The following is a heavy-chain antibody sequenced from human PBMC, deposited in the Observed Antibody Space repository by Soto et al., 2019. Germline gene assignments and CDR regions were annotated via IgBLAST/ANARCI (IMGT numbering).Heavy chain of an antibody. J-gene: IGHJ4*02. D-gene: IGHD1-20*01. Sequence: PGGSLRLSCATSGFDFSNTWIHWVRQVPGQGLVWVSRINSGGSSIIYADSVKGRFTLSRDNAKNTVHLQMSSLRVEDTAVYYCAKDWYHTIDSWGQGIPVTVSS. CDR3: AKDWYHTIDS. CDR1: GFDFSNTW. CDR2: INSGGSSI. V-gene: IGHV3-74*01.